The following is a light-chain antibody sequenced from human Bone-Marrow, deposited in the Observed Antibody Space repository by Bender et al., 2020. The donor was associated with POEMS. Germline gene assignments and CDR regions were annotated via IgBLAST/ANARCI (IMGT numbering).Light chain of an antibody. J-gene: IGLJ2*01. CDR3: QSADTNLGSVV. CDR1: ALPKEY. V-gene: IGLV3-25*03. Sequence: SYEPTQSPSVSVSPGQTARITCSGDALPKEYVYWCQQKPGQAPLLLIYKDFERASGTPERFSGSSSGTIGALTISGVKAEDEADYYCQSADTNLGSVVFGGGTKLTV. CDR2: KDF.